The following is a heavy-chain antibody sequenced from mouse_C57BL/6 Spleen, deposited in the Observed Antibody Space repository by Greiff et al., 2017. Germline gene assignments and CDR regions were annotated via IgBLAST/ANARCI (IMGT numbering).Heavy chain of an antibody. CDR2: IHPTSGST. CDR1: GYNFTSSW. D-gene: IGHD1-1*01. V-gene: IGHV1-64*01. Sequence: VQLQQPVAELVKPGASVKLSCKASGYNFTSSWMHWVKQRPGQGLEWIGMIHPTSGSTKYNAKFKSKATLTVDKSSSTAYMQLSSLTSEDSAVYYCARRGGFTAVVADYWGQGTTLTVSS. CDR3: ARRGGFTAVVADY. J-gene: IGHJ2*01.